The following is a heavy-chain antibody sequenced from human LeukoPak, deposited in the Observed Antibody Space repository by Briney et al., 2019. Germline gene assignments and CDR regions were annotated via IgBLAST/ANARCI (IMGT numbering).Heavy chain of an antibody. D-gene: IGHD3-3*01. V-gene: IGHV4-34*01. CDR2: INHSGST. CDR3: ARFAYDFWSGYYHFDY. Sequence: SETLSLTCAVYGGSFSGYYWSWIRQPPGKGLEWIGEINHSGSTNYDPSLKSRVTISVDTSKNQFSLNLSSVTAADTPVYYCARFAYDFWSGYYHFDYWGQGTLVTVSS. J-gene: IGHJ4*02. CDR1: GGSFSGYY.